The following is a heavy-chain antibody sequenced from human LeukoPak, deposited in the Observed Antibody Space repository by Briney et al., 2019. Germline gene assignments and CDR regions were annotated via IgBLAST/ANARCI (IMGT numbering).Heavy chain of an antibody. Sequence: ASVKVSCKASGYTFTSYGISWVRQAPGQGLEWVGWISAYNGNTNYAQKLQGRVTMTTDTSTSTAYMELRSLRSDDKAVYYCARDYSSGWYLDYRGQGTLVTVSS. CDR2: ISAYNGNT. CDR3: ARDYSSGWYLDY. CDR1: GYTFTSYG. J-gene: IGHJ4*02. D-gene: IGHD6-19*01. V-gene: IGHV1-18*01.